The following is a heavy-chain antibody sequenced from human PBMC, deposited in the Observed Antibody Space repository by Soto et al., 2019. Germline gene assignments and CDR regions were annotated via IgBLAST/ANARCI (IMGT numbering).Heavy chain of an antibody. CDR2: IYPGDSDT. J-gene: IGHJ4*02. V-gene: IGHV5-51*01. CDR1: GYTFTYYW. CDR3: ARLVIGVTRTFDY. D-gene: IGHD2-15*01. Sequence: GESLKISCKGSGYTFTYYWIGWVRQLPGKGLEWMGIIYPGDSDTRYSPSFQGHVTITVDKSTSTAYLQWSSLEAPDTAIYYCARLVIGVTRTFDYWGQGILVTVSS.